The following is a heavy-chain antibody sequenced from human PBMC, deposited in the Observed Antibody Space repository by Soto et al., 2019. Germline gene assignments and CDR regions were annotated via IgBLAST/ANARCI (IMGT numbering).Heavy chain of an antibody. V-gene: IGHV4-4*07. CDR1: GDSMTTYY. J-gene: IGHJ3*02. CDR3: ARDQSGAADI. Sequence: QVQLQESGPGLVEPSETLSLTCTVSGDSMTTYYWSWIRQSAEKGLEWIGRISAKGTTTYIPSLKGRLALSIDTSKNQFSLNLKFVTAADTAVYFCARDQSGAADIWGQGTVVTVS. D-gene: IGHD7-27*01. CDR2: ISAKGTT.